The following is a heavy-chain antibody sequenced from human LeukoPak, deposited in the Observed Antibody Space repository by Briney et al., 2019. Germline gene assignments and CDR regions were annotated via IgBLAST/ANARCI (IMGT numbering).Heavy chain of an antibody. CDR3: AKVADDYGDYDWFDP. CDR1: GFTFSIYA. CDR2: ISGSGGST. V-gene: IGHV3-23*01. J-gene: IGHJ5*02. D-gene: IGHD4-17*01. Sequence: GGSLRLSCAASGFTFSIYAMSWVRQAPRKGLEWVSAISGSGGSTYYADSVKGRFTISRDNSKNTLYLQMNSLRAEDTAVYYCAKVADDYGDYDWFDPWGQGTLVTVSS.